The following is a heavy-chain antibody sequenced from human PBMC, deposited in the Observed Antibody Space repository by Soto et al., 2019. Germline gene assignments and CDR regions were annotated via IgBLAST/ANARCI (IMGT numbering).Heavy chain of an antibody. CDR3: ADGGRYAYF. J-gene: IGHJ4*02. Sequence: GGSLRLSCAASGFSFSSYAMSWVRQAPGKGLEWVSTISATDDGTYYADSVRGRFTISRDNSENTLYLQMNTLRAEDAAVYYCADGGRYAYFWSQGTLVTVSS. CDR1: GFSFSSYA. V-gene: IGHV3-23*01. CDR2: ISATDDGT. D-gene: IGHD1-26*01.